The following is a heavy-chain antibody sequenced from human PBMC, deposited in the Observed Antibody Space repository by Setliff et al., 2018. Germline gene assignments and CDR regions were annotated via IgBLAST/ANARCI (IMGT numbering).Heavy chain of an antibody. D-gene: IGHD6-19*01. CDR1: GEYISNY. J-gene: IGHJ6*03. Sequence: SETLSLTCIVYGEYISNYWIRQAPGKGLEWVAYIFKSGSTNFTPSLKSRVTISLDTSKNQFSLNLTSVTAADTAVYYCARATSGWYSAYYYYMDVWGKGTTVTVSS. V-gene: IGHV4-4*09. CDR3: ARATSGWYSAYYYYMDV. CDR2: IFKSGST.